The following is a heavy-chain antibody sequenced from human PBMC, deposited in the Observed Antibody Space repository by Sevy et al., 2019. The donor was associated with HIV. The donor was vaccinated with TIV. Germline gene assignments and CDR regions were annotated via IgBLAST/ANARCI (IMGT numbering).Heavy chain of an antibody. CDR1: GFTFGDYA. CDR2: IRSKDYGGPT. CDR3: TRGYYYDGSGYCDY. Sequence: GGSLRLACTGSGFTFGDYAMSWFRQAPGMGLEWVGFIRSKDYGGPTEYAASVKGRFTISRDDSKSIADLQMNSLKTEDTAVYYCTRGYYYDGSGYCDYWGQGTLVTVSS. D-gene: IGHD3-22*01. V-gene: IGHV3-49*03. J-gene: IGHJ4*02.